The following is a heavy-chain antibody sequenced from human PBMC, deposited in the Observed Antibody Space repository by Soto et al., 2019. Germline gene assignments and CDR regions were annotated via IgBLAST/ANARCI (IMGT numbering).Heavy chain of an antibody. CDR1: GGSSSGYY. D-gene: IGHD3-3*01. Sequence: PSETLSLTCAVYGGSSSGYYWSWIRQPPGKGLEWIGEINHSGSTNYNPSLKSRVTISVDTSKNQFSLKLSSVTAADTAVYYCAREAGLRQPHWGQGTLDTFSS. V-gene: IGHV4-34*01. CDR2: INHSGST. CDR3: AREAGLRQPH. J-gene: IGHJ4*02.